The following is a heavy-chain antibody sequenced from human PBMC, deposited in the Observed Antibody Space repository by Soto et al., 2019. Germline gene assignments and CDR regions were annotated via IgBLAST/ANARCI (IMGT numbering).Heavy chain of an antibody. CDR1: GFTFSSYA. Sequence: QVQLVESGGGVVQPGRSLRLSCAASGFTFSSYAMHWVRQAPGKGLEWVAVISYDGSNKYYADSVKGRFTISRDNSKNTLYLQMNSLGAEATAVYYCARDGEHDAFDIWGQGTMVIVSA. CDR2: ISYDGSNK. D-gene: IGHD1-26*01. J-gene: IGHJ3*02. V-gene: IGHV3-30-3*01. CDR3: ARDGEHDAFDI.